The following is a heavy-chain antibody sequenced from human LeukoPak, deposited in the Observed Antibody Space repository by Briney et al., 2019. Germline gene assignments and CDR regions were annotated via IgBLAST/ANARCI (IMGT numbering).Heavy chain of an antibody. CDR3: ARDHGGGGYVSDY. J-gene: IGHJ4*02. CDR1: GFTFSSYS. CDR2: ISSSSDII. D-gene: IGHD5-12*01. Sequence: PGGSLRLSCAASGFTFSSYSMNWVRQAPGKGLEWVSYISSSSDIIYYADSVKGRFTISRDNAKNSLYLQMNRLRDGDTAVYYCARDHGGGGYVSDYWGQGTLVTVSS. V-gene: IGHV3-48*02.